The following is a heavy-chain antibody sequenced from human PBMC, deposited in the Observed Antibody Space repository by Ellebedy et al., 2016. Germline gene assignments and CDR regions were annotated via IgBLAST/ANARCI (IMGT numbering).Heavy chain of an antibody. V-gene: IGHV3-15*07. D-gene: IGHD6-19*01. CDR2: FKSKTAGGTT. CDR1: GLTFSNAW. J-gene: IGHJ4*02. Sequence: GESLKISCEASGLTFSNAWMNWVRQAPGKGLEWVGLFKSKTAGGTTHYAGPVEGRFTISRDDSKSTLYLQMSSLETEDTAVYYCVTEYSGSFDYWGQGALVTVSS. CDR3: VTEYSGSFDY.